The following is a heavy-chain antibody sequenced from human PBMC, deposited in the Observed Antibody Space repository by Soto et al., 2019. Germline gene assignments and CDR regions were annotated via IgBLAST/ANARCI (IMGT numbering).Heavy chain of an antibody. CDR2: IYSGGST. V-gene: IGHV3-53*01. CDR1: GFIVSSHY. CDR3: ARHDWFDP. Sequence: EVHLAESGGGLIQPGGSLRLSCAASGFIVSSHYMSWVRQAPGKGLEWVSVIYSGGSTYYADSVKGRFTISRDNSKNTLYLQMNSLRAEDTAVYYCARHDWFDPWGQGTLVTVSS. J-gene: IGHJ5*02.